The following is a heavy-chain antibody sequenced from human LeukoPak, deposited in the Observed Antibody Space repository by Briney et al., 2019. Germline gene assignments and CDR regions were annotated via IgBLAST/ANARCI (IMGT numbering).Heavy chain of an antibody. CDR2: TSSSGSTI. CDR1: GFTFSSYE. D-gene: IGHD2-15*01. J-gene: IGHJ4*02. Sequence: GGSLRLSCAASGFTFSSYEMNWVRQAPGKGLEWVSYTSSSGSTIYYADSMKGRFTISRDNAKSSLYLQMNSLRAEDTAVYYCARDLVVSLGYWGQGTLVTVSS. V-gene: IGHV3-48*03. CDR3: ARDLVVSLGY.